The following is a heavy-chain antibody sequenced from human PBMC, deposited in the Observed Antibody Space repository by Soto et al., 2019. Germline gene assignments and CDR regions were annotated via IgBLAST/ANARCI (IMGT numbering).Heavy chain of an antibody. CDR2: ISYDGSNK. CDR1: GFTFSSYG. D-gene: IGHD6-19*01. Sequence: GGSLRLSCAASGFTFSSYGMHWVRQAPGKGLEWVAVISYDGSNKYYADSVKGRFTISRDNSKNTLYLQMNSLRAEDTAVYYCAKDRKGSGWTNIGDYFDYWGQGTLVTVSS. CDR3: AKDRKGSGWTNIGDYFDY. V-gene: IGHV3-30*18. J-gene: IGHJ4*02.